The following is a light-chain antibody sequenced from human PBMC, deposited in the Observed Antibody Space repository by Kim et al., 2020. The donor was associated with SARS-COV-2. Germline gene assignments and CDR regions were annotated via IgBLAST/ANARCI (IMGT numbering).Light chain of an antibody. V-gene: IGLV3-1*01. CDR1: KMGDKY. J-gene: IGLJ3*02. Sequence: SYELTQPPSESVSPGQTATITCSGDKMGDKYACWYQQKPGQSPVLVIYQDTKRPSGIPERFSGSNSGNTATLTISGTQAMDEADYYCQAWDSSTKGVFGGGTQLTVL. CDR2: QDT. CDR3: QAWDSSTKGV.